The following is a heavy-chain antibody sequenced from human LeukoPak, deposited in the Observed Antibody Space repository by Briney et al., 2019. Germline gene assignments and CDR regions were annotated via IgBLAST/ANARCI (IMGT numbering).Heavy chain of an antibody. CDR3: ARDGRFPPEVLPRYFDY. CDR1: GGSASSGSYY. V-gene: IGHV4-39*07. Sequence: PSETLSLTCTVSGGSASSGSYYWGWIRQPPGKGLEWIGNIYYSGSTYYNPSLKSRVTISVETSKNQFSLKLSSVTAADTAVYYCARDGRFPPEVLPRYFDYWGQGTLVTVSS. J-gene: IGHJ4*02. CDR2: IYYSGST. D-gene: IGHD1-26*01.